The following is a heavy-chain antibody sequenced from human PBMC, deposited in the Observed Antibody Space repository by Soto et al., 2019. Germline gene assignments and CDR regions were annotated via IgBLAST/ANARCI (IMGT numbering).Heavy chain of an antibody. CDR1: GYTFTSYG. Sequence: QVQLVQSGAEVKKPGASVKVSCKASGYTFTSYGISWVRQAPGQGLEWMGWISAYNGNTNYAQKLQGGVTMTTTTSTSTAYMKLRSLRSDDTAVYYCARDIGDYDILTGLGRYRANFDYWGQGTLVTVSS. J-gene: IGHJ4*02. CDR2: ISAYNGNT. CDR3: ARDIGDYDILTGLGRYRANFDY. D-gene: IGHD3-9*01. V-gene: IGHV1-18*01.